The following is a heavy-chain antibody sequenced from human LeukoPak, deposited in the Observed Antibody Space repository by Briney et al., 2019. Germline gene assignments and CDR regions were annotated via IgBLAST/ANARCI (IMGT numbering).Heavy chain of an antibody. J-gene: IGHJ4*02. V-gene: IGHV3-7*01. Sequence: LGGSLRLSCAASGFTFSDYYMSWIRQAPGKGLEWVANIKQDGSDKYYVDSVKGRFTISRDNAKNSVYLQMNSLRAEDTAVYYCAKEKTTGTYYVDYWGQGTLVTVSS. CDR2: IKQDGSDK. CDR1: GFTFSDYY. D-gene: IGHD1-7*01. CDR3: AKEKTTGTYYVDY.